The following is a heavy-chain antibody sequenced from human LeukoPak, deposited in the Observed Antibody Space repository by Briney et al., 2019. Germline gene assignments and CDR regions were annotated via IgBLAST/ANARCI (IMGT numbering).Heavy chain of an antibody. D-gene: IGHD3-3*01. CDR3: AKGGYDSWFDP. CDR2: IRRNGGDR. CDR1: GFSFSSYS. V-gene: IGHV3-23*01. J-gene: IGHJ5*02. Sequence: GGSLRLSCAASGFSFSSYSMTWVRQAPGKGLEWVSNIRRNGGDRYYADSVKGRFTLSRDNSKNTVYLEMNSLRVEDTAVYYCAKGGYDSWFDPWGQGTLVTVSS.